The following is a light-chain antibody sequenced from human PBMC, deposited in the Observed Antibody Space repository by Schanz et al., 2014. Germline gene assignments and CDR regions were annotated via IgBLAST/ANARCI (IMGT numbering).Light chain of an antibody. Sequence: QSVLTQPASVSGSPGQSITISCTGTSSDVGGYNYVSWYQQHPGKAPKLMIYDVSNRPSGVSNRFSGSGSARTASLTISGLQAEDEADYYCCSYAGANTPVIFGGGTKLTVL. V-gene: IGLV2-14*01. CDR1: SSDVGGYNY. CDR2: DVS. CDR3: CSYAGANTPVI. J-gene: IGLJ2*01.